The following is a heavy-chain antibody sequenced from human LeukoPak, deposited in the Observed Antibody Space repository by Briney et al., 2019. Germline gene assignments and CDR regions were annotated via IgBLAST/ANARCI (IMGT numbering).Heavy chain of an antibody. J-gene: IGHJ5*02. D-gene: IGHD3-9*01. CDR3: AGRTIGYFDWWFDP. CDR1: GGSISSGGYY. CDR2: IYYSGST. Sequence: SETLSLTCTVSGGSISSGGYYWSWIRQHPGKGLEWIGYIYYSGSTYYNPSLKSRVTISVDTSKNQFSLKLSSVTAADTAVYYCAGRTIGYFDWWFDPWGQGTLVTVSS. V-gene: IGHV4-31*03.